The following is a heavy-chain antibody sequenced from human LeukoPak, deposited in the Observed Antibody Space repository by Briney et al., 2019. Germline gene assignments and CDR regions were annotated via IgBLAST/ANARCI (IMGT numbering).Heavy chain of an antibody. J-gene: IGHJ5*02. CDR1: GFTFSSYG. V-gene: IGHV3-30*18. Sequence: PGGSLRLSCAASGFTFSSYGMHWVRQAPGKGLEWVAVISYDGSNKYYADSVKGRFTISRDNSKNTLYLQMNSLRAEDTAVYYCAKDRYGSSWNGWFDPWGQGTLVTVSS. D-gene: IGHD6-13*01. CDR3: AKDRYGSSWNGWFDP. CDR2: ISYDGSNK.